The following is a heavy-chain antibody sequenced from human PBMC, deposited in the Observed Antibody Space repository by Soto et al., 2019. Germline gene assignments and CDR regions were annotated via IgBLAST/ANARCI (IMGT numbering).Heavy chain of an antibody. Sequence: GPALVNTTQTLTLTCTFWCFSLSTKRMGVGLIHQPPGKALEWLALIYWDDDKLYSPSLQSRLTITKGTSKNQVVLTMTNMDSVDTGTYFCARRTTGTVFEFLVPGTLVTV. V-gene: IGHV2-5*08. CDR3: ARRTTGTVFEF. CDR2: IYWDDDK. CDR1: CFSLSTKRMG. J-gene: IGHJ4*02. D-gene: IGHD1-1*01.